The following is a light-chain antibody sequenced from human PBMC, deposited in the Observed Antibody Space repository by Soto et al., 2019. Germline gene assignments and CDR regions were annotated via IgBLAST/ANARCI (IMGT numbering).Light chain of an antibody. V-gene: IGLV2-8*01. CDR2: EVT. CDR1: SSDVGGYDY. CDR3: SSYADTFYV. Sequence: QSALTQPPSASGSPGQSVTISCTGTSSDVGGYDYVSWFQQYPGKAPKLIIYEVTKRPSGVPDRFSGSKSGNTASLTVSGLQAEDEADYYCSSYADTFYVFGTGTKLTVL. J-gene: IGLJ1*01.